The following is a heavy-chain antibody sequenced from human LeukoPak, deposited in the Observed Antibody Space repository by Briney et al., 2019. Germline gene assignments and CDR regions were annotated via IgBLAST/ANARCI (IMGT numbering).Heavy chain of an antibody. Sequence: GGSLRLSCAASGFIFDDYGMSWVRQAPGKGLEWVSGINWNGSITGYADSVKGRFTISRDNAKNSLYLQMNSLRAEDTAVYYCARDNLLWFGDYNWFDPWGQGTLVTVSS. CDR3: ARDNLLWFGDYNWFDP. V-gene: IGHV3-20*04. J-gene: IGHJ5*02. D-gene: IGHD3-10*01. CDR1: GFIFDDYG. CDR2: INWNGSIT.